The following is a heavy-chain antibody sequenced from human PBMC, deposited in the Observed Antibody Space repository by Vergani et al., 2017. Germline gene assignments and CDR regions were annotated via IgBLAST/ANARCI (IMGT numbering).Heavy chain of an antibody. D-gene: IGHD6-13*01. V-gene: IGHV4-59*01. CDR2: IYYSGST. Sequence: QVQLQESGPGLVKPSETLSLTCTVSGGSISSYYWSWIRQPPGKGLEWIGYIYYSGSTNYNPSLKSRVTISVDTSKNQFSLKRSSVTAADTAVYYCARLSIAAAADESWFDPWGQGTLVTVSS. J-gene: IGHJ5*02. CDR1: GGSISSYY. CDR3: ARLSIAAAADESWFDP.